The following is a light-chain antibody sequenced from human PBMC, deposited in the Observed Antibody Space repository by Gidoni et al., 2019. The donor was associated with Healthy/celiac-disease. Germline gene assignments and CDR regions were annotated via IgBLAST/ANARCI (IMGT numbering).Light chain of an antibody. CDR2: DVS. CDR1: SSDVGGYNY. J-gene: IGLJ3*02. CDR3: CSYAGSYLWV. Sequence: QSALTQPRSVSGSPGQSVTISCTGTSSDVGGYNYVSWYQQPPGKAPKLMIYDVSKRPSGVPDRFSGSKSGNTASLTISGLQAEDEADYYCCSYAGSYLWVFGGGTKLTVL. V-gene: IGLV2-11*01.